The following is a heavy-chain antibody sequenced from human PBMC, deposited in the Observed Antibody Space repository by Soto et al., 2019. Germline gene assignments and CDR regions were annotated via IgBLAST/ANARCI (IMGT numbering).Heavy chain of an antibody. Sequence: GASVKVSCKASGYTFTSYGISWARQAPGQGLEWMGWISAYNGNTNYAQKLQGRVTTTTDTSTSTAYMELRSLRSDDTAVYYCARGPSTNFGVVIIGLNWFDPWGQGTLVTVSS. J-gene: IGHJ5*02. CDR3: ARGPSTNFGVVIIGLNWFDP. V-gene: IGHV1-18*01. CDR2: ISAYNGNT. D-gene: IGHD3-3*01. CDR1: GYTFTSYG.